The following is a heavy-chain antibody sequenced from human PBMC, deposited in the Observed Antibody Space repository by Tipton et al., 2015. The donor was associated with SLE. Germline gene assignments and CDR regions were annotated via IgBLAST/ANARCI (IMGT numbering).Heavy chain of an antibody. J-gene: IGHJ4*02. Sequence: PGLVKPSETLSLTCTVSGGSISSYSWTWIRQSPGKGLEWIGRIYISGSTDYSPSLESRVTMSIDTSKNQFSLKLTSVTAADTAVYYCASDEHGEYVFDFWGQGTLVTVSS. V-gene: IGHV4-4*07. CDR2: IYISGST. CDR1: GGSISSYS. CDR3: ASDEHGEYVFDF. D-gene: IGHD2-2*01.